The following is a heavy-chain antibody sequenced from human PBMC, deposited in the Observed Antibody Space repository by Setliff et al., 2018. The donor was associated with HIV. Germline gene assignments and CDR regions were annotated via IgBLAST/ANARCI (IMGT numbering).Heavy chain of an antibody. CDR3: ARRWGDILTGPDAFDI. CDR1: GYSISSGYY. V-gene: IGHV4-38-2*01. Sequence: SETLSLTCAASGYSISSGYYWGWIRRPPGKGLEWIGNIYHSGSSYSNPSLKSRVTISIDTSKNQFSLKLSSVTAADTAVYYCARRWGDILTGPDAFDIWGQGTMVTVSS. D-gene: IGHD3-9*01. CDR2: IYHSGSS. J-gene: IGHJ3*02.